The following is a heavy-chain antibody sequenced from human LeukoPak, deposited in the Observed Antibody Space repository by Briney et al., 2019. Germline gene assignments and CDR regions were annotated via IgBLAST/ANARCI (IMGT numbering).Heavy chain of an antibody. J-gene: IGHJ6*02. V-gene: IGHV1-69*13. D-gene: IGHD6-13*01. CDR1: GGTFSSYA. CDR2: IIPIFGTA. CDR3: ARDFRNSRHHYYYGMDV. Sequence: GASVKVSCKASGGTFSSYAISWVRQAPGQGLEWMGGIIPIFGTANYAQKFQGRVTITADESTSTAYMELSSLRSEDTAVYYCARDFRNSRHHYYYGMDVWGQGTTVTVSS.